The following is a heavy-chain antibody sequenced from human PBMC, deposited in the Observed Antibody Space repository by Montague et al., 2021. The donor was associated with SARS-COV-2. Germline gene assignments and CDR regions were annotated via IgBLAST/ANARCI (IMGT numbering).Heavy chain of an antibody. D-gene: IGHD3-10*01. J-gene: IGHJ4*02. V-gene: IGHV4-39*01. Sequence: SETLSLTCTVSGGSISSSSYYWGWIRQPPGKGLEWIGSIFYSGSTDYNPSLKSRVTISVDTSKSQFSLKLSSVTAADTAVYYCASMVRAQVYYLDYWGQGTLVTVSS. CDR2: IFYSGST. CDR1: GGSISSSSYY. CDR3: ASMVRAQVYYLDY.